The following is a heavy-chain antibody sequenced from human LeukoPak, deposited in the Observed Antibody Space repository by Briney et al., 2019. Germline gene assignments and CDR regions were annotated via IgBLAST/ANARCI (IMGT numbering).Heavy chain of an antibody. D-gene: IGHD1-26*01. J-gene: IGHJ6*02. CDR1: GYTFSDYY. Sequence: ASVKVSCKASGYTFSDYYMHWVRQAPGQGLEWMGWINSDSGGTNCAQKFQDRVTMTRDTSISTAYMELSRLRSDDTAVYYCVRDGSTDVWGQGTTVTVSS. CDR3: VRDGSTDV. CDR2: INSDSGGT. V-gene: IGHV1-2*02.